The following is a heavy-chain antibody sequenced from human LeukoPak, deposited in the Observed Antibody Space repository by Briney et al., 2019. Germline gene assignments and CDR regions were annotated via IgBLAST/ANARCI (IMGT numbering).Heavy chain of an antibody. V-gene: IGHV4-39*01. J-gene: IGHJ4*02. CDR2: ISYSGTT. Sequence: PSETLSLTCTVSGGSISSSGFYWGWFRQPPWQGLEWLATISYSGTTYYNPSHRSRVTISVDMSKNQFSLELTSVTAADTAVYYCARLPREQLINYWGQGTLVTVSS. CDR1: GGSISSSGFY. CDR3: ARLPREQLINY. D-gene: IGHD6-13*01.